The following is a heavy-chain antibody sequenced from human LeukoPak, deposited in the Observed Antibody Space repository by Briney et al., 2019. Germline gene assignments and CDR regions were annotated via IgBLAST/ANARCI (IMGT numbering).Heavy chain of an antibody. Sequence: ASVKVSCKDSGYSFTGYYLHWVRQAPGQGLERMGWINPNSGGTNYAQKFQGRVTMTRDTSISTAYMELSGLRSDDTAVYYCARGVGATQSRYWGQGTLVTVSS. V-gene: IGHV1-2*02. CDR1: GYSFTGYY. D-gene: IGHD1-26*01. CDR3: ARGVGATQSRY. J-gene: IGHJ4*02. CDR2: INPNSGGT.